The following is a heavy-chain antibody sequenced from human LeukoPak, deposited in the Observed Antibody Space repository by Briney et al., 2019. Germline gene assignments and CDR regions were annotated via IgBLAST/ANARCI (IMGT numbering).Heavy chain of an antibody. J-gene: IGHJ4*02. CDR3: AREGWGSSGWSYPLDY. Sequence: ASVKVSCKASGYTFTSYAMHWVRQAPGQRLEWMGWINAGNGNTKYSQKFQGRVTITRDTSASTAYMELSSLRSEDTAVYYCAREGWGSSGWSYPLDYWGQGTLVTVSS. V-gene: IGHV1-3*01. CDR1: GYTFTSYA. D-gene: IGHD6-19*01. CDR2: INAGNGNT.